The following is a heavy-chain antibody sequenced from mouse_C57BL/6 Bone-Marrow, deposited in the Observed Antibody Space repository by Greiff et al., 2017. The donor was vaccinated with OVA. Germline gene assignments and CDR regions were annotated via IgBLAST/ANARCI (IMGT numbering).Heavy chain of an antibody. CDR1: GYAFSSSW. CDR2: LYPGDGDT. Sequence: QVQLKESGPELVKPGASVKISCKASGYAFSSSWMNWVKQRPGKGLEWIGRLYPGDGDTNYNGKFKGKATLTADKSSSTAYMQLSSLTSEDSAVYFCARVYYSNYLYYFDYWGQGTTLTVSS. J-gene: IGHJ2*01. D-gene: IGHD2-5*01. CDR3: ARVYYSNYLYYFDY. V-gene: IGHV1-82*01.